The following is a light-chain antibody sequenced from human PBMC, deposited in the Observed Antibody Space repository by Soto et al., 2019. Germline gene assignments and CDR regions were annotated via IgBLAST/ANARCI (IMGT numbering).Light chain of an antibody. CDR1: SSDVGGYNY. CDR2: GVT. Sequence: QSVLTQPASVSGSPGQSITISCTGTSSDVGGYNYVSWYQQHPGKVPKLLIYGVTDRPSGVSNRFSGSKSGNVASLTISGLQAEDEADYYCCSYTSDLTPYVFGTGTKVTVL. J-gene: IGLJ1*01. V-gene: IGLV2-14*03. CDR3: CSYTSDLTPYV.